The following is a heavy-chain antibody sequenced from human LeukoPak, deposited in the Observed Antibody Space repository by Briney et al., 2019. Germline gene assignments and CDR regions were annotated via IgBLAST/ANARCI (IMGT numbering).Heavy chain of an antibody. Sequence: GGSLRLSCAASGFTFSNSAMSWVRQAPGKGLEWVSSLSGSGITTYYADSVKGRFTISRDNAKNTLYLQMNSLRAEDTAVYYCAKVLTYYYGSGSYFDYWGQGTLVTVSS. V-gene: IGHV3-23*01. CDR2: LSGSGITT. CDR1: GFTFSNSA. D-gene: IGHD3-10*01. J-gene: IGHJ4*02. CDR3: AKVLTYYYGSGSYFDY.